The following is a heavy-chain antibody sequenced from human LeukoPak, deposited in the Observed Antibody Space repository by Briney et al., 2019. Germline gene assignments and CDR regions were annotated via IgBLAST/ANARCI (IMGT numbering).Heavy chain of an antibody. J-gene: IGHJ5*02. CDR1: GGAFSGYY. Sequence: SETLSLTCAVYGGAFSGYYWSWIRQPPGKGLEWIGEINHSGSTNYNPSLKSRVTTSVDQYKNQFSLKLSPVTAADTAVYYCARGRVTMVRGVMKVNWFDPWGQGTLVTVSS. CDR2: INHSGST. CDR3: ARGRVTMVRGVMKVNWFDP. V-gene: IGHV4-34*01. D-gene: IGHD3-10*01.